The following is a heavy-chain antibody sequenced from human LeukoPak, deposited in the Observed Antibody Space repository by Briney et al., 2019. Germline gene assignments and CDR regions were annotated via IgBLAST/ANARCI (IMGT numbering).Heavy chain of an antibody. D-gene: IGHD6-13*01. V-gene: IGHV3-74*01. J-gene: IGHJ4*02. CDR1: GNYW. Sequence: GGSLRLSCAASGNYWMHWVRQVPGKGLVWVSHINSDGSWTSYADSVKGRFTISRDNSKNTLYLQMNSPRAEDTAVYYCARDSAAVQFDYWGQGTLVTVSS. CDR2: INSDGSWT. CDR3: ARDSAAVQFDY.